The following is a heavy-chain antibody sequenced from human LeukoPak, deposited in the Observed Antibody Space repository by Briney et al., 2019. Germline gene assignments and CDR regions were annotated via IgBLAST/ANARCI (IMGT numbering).Heavy chain of an antibody. J-gene: IGHJ6*02. CDR3: AREWCSSTCCYRGYYYYGMDV. CDR2: ISYDGSNK. CDR1: GFTFSSYA. D-gene: IGHD2-2*01. V-gene: IGHV3-30*04. Sequence: GGSLRLSCAASGFTFSSYAMHWVRQAPGKGLEWVAVISYDGSNKYYADSVKGRFTISRDNSKNTLYLQMNSLRAEDTAVYYCAREWCSSTCCYRGYYYYGMDVWGQGTTVTVSS.